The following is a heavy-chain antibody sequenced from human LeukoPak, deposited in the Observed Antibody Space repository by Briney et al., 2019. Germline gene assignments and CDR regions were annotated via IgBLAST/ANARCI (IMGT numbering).Heavy chain of an antibody. CDR3: ARAARESYYDFWSGYISPYYYYYMDV. CDR2: INPSGGST. Sequence: GASVMVSCKASGYTFTSYYMHWVRQAPGQGLEWMGIINPSGGSTSYAQKFQGRVTMTRDMSTSTVYMELSSLTSEATAVYYCARAARESYYDFWSGYISPYYYYYMDVWGKGTTVTVSS. CDR1: GYTFTSYY. J-gene: IGHJ6*03. V-gene: IGHV1-46*01. D-gene: IGHD3-3*01.